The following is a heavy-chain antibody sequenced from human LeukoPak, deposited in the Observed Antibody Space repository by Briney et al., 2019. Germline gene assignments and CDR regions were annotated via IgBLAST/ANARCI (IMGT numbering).Heavy chain of an antibody. CDR3: ACSGYSSSWYPLFWFDP. Sequence: SETLSLTCTVSAGSISSYYWSWIRQPPGQGLEWIGYIYYSGSTNSNPSLKSRDTISVDTSKNQFSLKLSSVTAADTAVYYCACSGYSSSWYPLFWFDPWGQGNLVTVSA. V-gene: IGHV4-59*08. D-gene: IGHD6-13*01. CDR1: AGSISSYY. CDR2: IYYSGST. J-gene: IGHJ5*02.